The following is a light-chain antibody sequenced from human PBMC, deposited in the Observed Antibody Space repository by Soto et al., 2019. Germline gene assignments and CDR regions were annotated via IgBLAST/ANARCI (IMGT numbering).Light chain of an antibody. V-gene: IGLV2-23*01. Sequence: QSALTQPASVSGSPGQSITISCTGTSSDDGSYNLVSWYQHHPGKAPKLLIHDDNKRPSGVSNRFSGSKSGNTASLTISGLQAEDEADYYCCSYAGSSTPFVFGTGTQLTVL. CDR1: SSDDGSYNL. J-gene: IGLJ1*01. CDR3: CSYAGSSTPFV. CDR2: DDN.